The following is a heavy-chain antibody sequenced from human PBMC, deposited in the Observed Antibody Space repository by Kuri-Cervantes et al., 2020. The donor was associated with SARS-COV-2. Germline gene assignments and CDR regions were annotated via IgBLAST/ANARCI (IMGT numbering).Heavy chain of an antibody. D-gene: IGHD3-3*01. CDR3: ARLADYDFWSGYSGRYYGMDV. V-gene: IGHV4-61*01. CDR2: IYYSGST. Sequence: SETLSLTCTVSGGSVSSGSYYWSWIRQPPGKGLEWIGYIYYSGSTNYNPSLKSRVTISVDTSKNQFSLKLSSVTAADTAVYYCARLADYDFWSGYSGRYYGMDVWGQGATVTVSS. J-gene: IGHJ6*02. CDR1: GGSVSSGSYY.